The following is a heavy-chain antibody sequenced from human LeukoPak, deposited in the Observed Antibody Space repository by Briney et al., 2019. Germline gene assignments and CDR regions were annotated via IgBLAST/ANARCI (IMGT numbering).Heavy chain of an antibody. V-gene: IGHV5-51*01. J-gene: IGHJ3*02. CDR3: SRPLGGGEWLPGTTPDDAFDI. CDR1: GYSFTSYW. CDR2: IYPGDSDT. D-gene: IGHD1-14*01. Sequence: GESLKISCKGSGYSFTSYWIGWVRQMPGKGLEWMGIIYPGDSDTRYSPSFQGQVNISADKSISTAYLQWSSLKASGTAMYYCSRPLGGGEWLPGTTPDDAFDIWGQGTMVTVSS.